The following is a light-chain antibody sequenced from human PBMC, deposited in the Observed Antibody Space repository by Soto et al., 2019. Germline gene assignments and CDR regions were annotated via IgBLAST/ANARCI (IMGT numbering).Light chain of an antibody. J-gene: IGKJ5*01. CDR3: QQYSDLPMT. V-gene: IGKV3-20*01. CDR1: QSVSSSY. Sequence: EIVLTQSPGTLSLSPGEIATLSFSASQSVSSSYLAWCQQKPGQAPRLLIYGASRRATGIPDRFSGSASGTDFTLTISRLEPEDFAVYFCQQYSDLPMTFGQGTRLEIK. CDR2: GAS.